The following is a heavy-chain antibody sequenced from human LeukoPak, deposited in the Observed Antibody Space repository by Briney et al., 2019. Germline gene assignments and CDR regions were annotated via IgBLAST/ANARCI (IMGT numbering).Heavy chain of an antibody. CDR3: ATVLAAAGDC. D-gene: IGHD6-13*01. Sequence: ETLSLTCTVCVGSLRSSSSYWGWIRQPPGKGLEWIGSIYYGGGTYYNPSLKSRVTVSVDTSKNKFCLKLSSVTASDTAVDYCATVLAAAGDCWGQGTLVTVSS. J-gene: IGHJ4*02. CDR1: VGSLRSSSSY. V-gene: IGHV4-39*01. CDR2: IYYGGGT.